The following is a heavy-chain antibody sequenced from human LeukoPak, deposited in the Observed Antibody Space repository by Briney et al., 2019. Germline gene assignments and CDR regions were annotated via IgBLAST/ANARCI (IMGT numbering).Heavy chain of an antibody. V-gene: IGHV3-33*01. CDR3: ARGYCTSSSCYNDY. Sequence: GGSLRLSCAASGFTFSSYGMHWVRQAPGKGPEWVAVIWYDGSNKYYADSVKGRFTISRDNSKNTLYLQMNSLRAEDTAVYSCARGYCTSSSCYNDYWGQGTLVTVSS. CDR1: GFTFSSYG. D-gene: IGHD2-2*02. CDR2: IWYDGSNK. J-gene: IGHJ4*02.